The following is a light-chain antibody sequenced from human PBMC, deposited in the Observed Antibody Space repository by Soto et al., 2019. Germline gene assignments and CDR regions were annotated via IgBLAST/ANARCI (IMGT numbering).Light chain of an antibody. Sequence: IQVTQSPSSLSASVGDRVTITCLASQGITSYLAWYQQKPGKAPKLLIYAASALQTGVSSRFSGSGYGTDFALTISNLQPEDFATYFCQQLYSYPLTFGGGTTVEF. J-gene: IGKJ4*01. CDR1: QGITSY. CDR2: AAS. CDR3: QQLYSYPLT. V-gene: IGKV1-9*01.